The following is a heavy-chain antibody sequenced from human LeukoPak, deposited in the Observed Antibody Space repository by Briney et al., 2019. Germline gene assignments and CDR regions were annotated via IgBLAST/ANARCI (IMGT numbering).Heavy chain of an antibody. CDR1: GGSISNSNW. J-gene: IGHJ4*02. D-gene: IGHD5-24*01. CDR2: VFHSGST. Sequence: KPSETLSLTCAVSGGSISNSNWWSWVRQPPGKGLEWIGEVFHSGSTNYNPSLKSRVTVSVDKSKNQFSLKLNSVTAADTAVYYCARRLNGMATIDRYFDYWGQGTLVTVSS. V-gene: IGHV4-4*02. CDR3: ARRLNGMATIDRYFDY.